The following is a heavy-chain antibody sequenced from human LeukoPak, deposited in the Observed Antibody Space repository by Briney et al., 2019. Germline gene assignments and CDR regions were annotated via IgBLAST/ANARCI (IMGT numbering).Heavy chain of an antibody. CDR1: GGSFSGYY. J-gene: IGHJ5*02. D-gene: IGHD3-3*01. Sequence: SETLSLTCAVYGGSFSGYYWSWIRQPPGKGLEWIGEINHSGSTNYNPSLKSRVTISVDTSKNQFSLKLSSVTAADTAVYYCARRGYYDFWSGSYRSYDFRFDPWGQGTLVTVSS. V-gene: IGHV4-34*01. CDR2: INHSGST. CDR3: ARRGYYDFWSGSYRSYDFRFDP.